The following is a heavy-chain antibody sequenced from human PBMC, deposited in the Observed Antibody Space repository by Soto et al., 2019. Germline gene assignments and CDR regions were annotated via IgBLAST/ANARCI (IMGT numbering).Heavy chain of an antibody. J-gene: IGHJ4*02. V-gene: IGHV3-48*03. CDR1: GFTFSSYE. CDR2: ISSSGSTI. D-gene: IGHD3-9*01. CDR3: ERAGVGTFDWLSIPYYFDY. Sequence: GGSLRLSCAASGFTFSSYEMNWVRQAPGKGLEWVSYISSSGSTIYYADSVKGRFTISRDNAKNSLYLQMNSLRAEDTAVYYCERAGVGTFDWLSIPYYFDYWGQGTMVTVSS.